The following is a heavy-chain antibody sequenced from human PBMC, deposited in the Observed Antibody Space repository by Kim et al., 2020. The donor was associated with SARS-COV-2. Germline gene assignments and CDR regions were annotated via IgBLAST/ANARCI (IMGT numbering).Heavy chain of an antibody. CDR2: ISYDGSNK. CDR3: AKVLLWFGGYYYGMDV. D-gene: IGHD3-10*01. Sequence: GGSLRLSCAASGFTFSSYGMHWVRQAPGKGLEWVAVISYDGSNKYYADSVKGRFTISRDNSKNTLYLQMNSLRAEDTAVYYCAKVLLWFGGYYYGMDVWGQGTTVTVSS. CDR1: GFTFSSYG. V-gene: IGHV3-30*18. J-gene: IGHJ6*02.